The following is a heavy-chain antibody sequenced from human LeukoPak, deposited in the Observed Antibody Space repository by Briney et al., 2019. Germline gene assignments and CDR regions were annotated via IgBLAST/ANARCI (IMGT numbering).Heavy chain of an antibody. Sequence: PGGSLRLSCAASGFTFNNYAMGWVRQAPGKGLEWVSVISGNGVSTHYADSVKGRFTISRDNSKNTLYLQMNSLRAEDTAVYYCAKESPRFDYWGQGTLVTVSS. J-gene: IGHJ4*02. CDR3: AKESPRFDY. CDR2: ISGNGVST. CDR1: GFTFNNYA. V-gene: IGHV3-23*01.